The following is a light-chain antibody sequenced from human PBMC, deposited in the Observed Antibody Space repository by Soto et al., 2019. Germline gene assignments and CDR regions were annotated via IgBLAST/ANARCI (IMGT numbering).Light chain of an antibody. Sequence: QSVLTQPASVSGSPGQSITISCTGTSSDVGGYNYVSWYQQHPGKAPTFMIYDVSNRPSGVSNRFSGSKSGNTASLTISGLQAEDEADYYCCSYTTSNTRQIVFGTGTKVTVL. CDR2: DVS. CDR3: CSYTTSNTRQIV. V-gene: IGLV2-14*01. CDR1: SSDVGGYNY. J-gene: IGLJ1*01.